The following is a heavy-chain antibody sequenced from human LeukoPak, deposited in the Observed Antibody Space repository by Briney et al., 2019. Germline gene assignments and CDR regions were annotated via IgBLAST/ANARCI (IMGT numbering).Heavy chain of an antibody. CDR2: IYHSGST. D-gene: IGHD1-1*01. J-gene: IGHJ4*02. Sequence: SETLSLTCAVYGGSFSGYYWSWIRQPPGKGLEWIGSIYHSGSTYYNPSLKSRVTISVDTSKNQFSLKLSSVTAADTAVYYCARDRGTWNDDGFDYWGQGTLVTVSS. V-gene: IGHV4-34*01. CDR3: ARDRGTWNDDGFDY. CDR1: GGSFSGYY.